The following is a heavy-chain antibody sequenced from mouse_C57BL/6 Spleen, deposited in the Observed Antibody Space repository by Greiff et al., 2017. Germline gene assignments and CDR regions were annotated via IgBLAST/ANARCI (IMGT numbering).Heavy chain of an antibody. Sequence: VQLQQSGAELVRPGASVTLSCKASGYTFTDYEMHWVKQTPVHGLEWIGAIDPETGGTAYNQKFKGKAILTADKSSSTAYMELRSLTSEDSAVYYCTRKNWNYFDYWGQGTTLTVYS. CDR2: IDPETGGT. CDR1: GYTFTDYE. V-gene: IGHV1-15*01. J-gene: IGHJ2*01. D-gene: IGHD4-1*01. CDR3: TRKNWNYFDY.